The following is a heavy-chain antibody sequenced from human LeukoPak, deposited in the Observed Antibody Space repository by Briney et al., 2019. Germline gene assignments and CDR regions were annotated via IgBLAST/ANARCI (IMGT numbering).Heavy chain of an antibody. CDR3: ARGPSSANFLHFDY. J-gene: IGHJ4*02. CDR2: IKPDGSQI. CDR1: GFTFSTYW. V-gene: IGHV3-7*01. D-gene: IGHD2-2*01. Sequence: GGSLRLSCAASGFTFSTYWMTWVRQAPGKGLEWVANIKPDGSQIYYVDSVKGRFTISRDNAKNSLYLQMNSLRAEDTAVYYCARGPSSANFLHFDYWGQGTLVTVSS.